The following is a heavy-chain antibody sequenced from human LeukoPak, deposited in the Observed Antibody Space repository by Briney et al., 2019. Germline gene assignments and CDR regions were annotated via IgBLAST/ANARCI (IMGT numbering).Heavy chain of an antibody. J-gene: IGHJ5*02. D-gene: IGHD3-10*01. CDR1: GFTFSTFG. V-gene: IGHV3-30*18. Sequence: GGSLRLSCAASGFTFSTFGMHWVRQAPGTGLEWVAVISYDGNNQYYSDSVKGRFTISRDNSKNTLYLQMNSLRPEDTALYYCAKEHMLRGGIYWFDPWGQGTLVTVSS. CDR3: AKEHMLRGGIYWFDP. CDR2: ISYDGNNQ.